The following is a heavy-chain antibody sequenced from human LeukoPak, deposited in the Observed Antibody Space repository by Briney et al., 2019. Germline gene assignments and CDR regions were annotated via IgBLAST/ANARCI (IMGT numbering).Heavy chain of an antibody. CDR1: GFTFDDYA. CDR3: ARDRLGVVADDAFDI. CDR2: ISWDSGSI. J-gene: IGHJ3*02. D-gene: IGHD3-22*01. V-gene: IGHV3-9*01. Sequence: GGSLRLSCEASGFTFDDYAMHWVRQAPGKGLEWVSGISWDSGSIGYADSVKGRFTISRDNAKNSLYLQMSSLRAEDTAVYYCARDRLGVVADDAFDIWGQGTMVTVSS.